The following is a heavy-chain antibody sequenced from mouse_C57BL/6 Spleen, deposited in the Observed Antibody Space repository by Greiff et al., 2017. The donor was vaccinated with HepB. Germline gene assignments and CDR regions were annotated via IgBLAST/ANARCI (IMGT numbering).Heavy chain of an antibody. CDR3: VRGYYGSHFDY. CDR1: GFSFNTYA. D-gene: IGHD2-2*01. J-gene: IGHJ2*01. V-gene: IGHV10-1*01. CDR2: IRSKSNNYAT. Sequence: EVKLVESGGGLVQPQGSLKLSCAASGFSFNTYAMNWVRQAPGKGLEWVARIRSKSNNYATYYADSVKDRFTISRDDSESMLYLQMNNLKTEDTAMYYCVRGYYGSHFDYWGQGTTLTVSS.